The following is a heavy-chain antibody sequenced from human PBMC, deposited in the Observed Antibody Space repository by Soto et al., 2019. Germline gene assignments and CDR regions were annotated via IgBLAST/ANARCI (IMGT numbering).Heavy chain of an antibody. J-gene: IGHJ6*02. CDR1: GGSISSGGYS. V-gene: IGHV4-30-2*01. Sequence: QLQLQESGSGLVKPSQTLSLTCAVSGGSISSGGYSWSWIRQPPGKGLEWIGYTSHSGSTFYEPSLKSRVTISVDRSKNQLSLILSSVTAADTAVYLCARGIAVTGTSYGMDVWGQGTTVTVSS. CDR2: TSHSGST. CDR3: ARGIAVTGTSYGMDV. D-gene: IGHD6-19*01.